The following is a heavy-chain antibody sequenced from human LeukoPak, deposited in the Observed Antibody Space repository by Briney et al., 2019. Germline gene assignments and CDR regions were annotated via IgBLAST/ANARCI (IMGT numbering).Heavy chain of an antibody. J-gene: IGHJ6*02. D-gene: IGHD6-13*01. CDR3: ARDLAAAAGIGMGNYYYYGMDV. CDR2: ISAYNGNT. V-gene: IGHV1-18*01. Sequence: ASVKVSCKASGGTFSSYAISWVRQAPGQGLEWMGWISAYNGNTNYAQKLQGRVTMTTDTSTSTAYMELRSLRSDDTAVYYCARDLAAAAGIGMGNYYYYGMDVWGQGTTVTVSS. CDR1: GGTFSSYA.